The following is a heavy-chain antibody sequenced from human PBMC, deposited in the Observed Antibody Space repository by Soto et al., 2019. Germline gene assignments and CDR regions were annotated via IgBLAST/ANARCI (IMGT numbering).Heavy chain of an antibody. V-gene: IGHV4-31*03. D-gene: IGHD6-6*01. Sequence: QVQLQESGPGLVKASQTLSLICNVSGESISSGGYYWSWIRHHPGKGLEWIGYIYDSESAYYNPSLKSRVTSSMDTSKNHFAMKLSSVTAADTAFYYCARASSSSSAADYWGQGTLITVSS. J-gene: IGHJ4*02. CDR1: GESISSGGYY. CDR3: ARASSSSSAADY. CDR2: IYDSESA.